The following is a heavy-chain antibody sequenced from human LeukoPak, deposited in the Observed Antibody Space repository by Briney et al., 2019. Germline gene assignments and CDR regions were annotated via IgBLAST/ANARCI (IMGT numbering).Heavy chain of an antibody. J-gene: IGHJ4*02. CDR3: AREVVAVLPDASTNDY. D-gene: IGHD2-8*01. CDR1: GFTFSSYS. CDR2: ISSSSSYI. V-gene: IGHV3-21*01. Sequence: PGGSLRLSCAASGFTFSSYSMNWVRQAPGKGLEWVSSISSSSSYIYYADSVKGRFTISRDNAKNSLYLQMNSLRAEDTAVYFCAREVVAVLPDASTNDYWGQGALVFVSS.